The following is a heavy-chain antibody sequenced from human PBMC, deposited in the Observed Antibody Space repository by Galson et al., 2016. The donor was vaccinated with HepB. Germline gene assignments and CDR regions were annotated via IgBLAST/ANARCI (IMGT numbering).Heavy chain of an antibody. V-gene: IGHV3-53*01. CDR1: GFTFSNAW. Sequence: SLRLSCAASGFTFSNAWMSWVRQAPGKGLEWVSTIYSDGSTYYADSVKGRFTISRDNSKNTLYLQMNSLRAEDTALYYCARGRGYSGYASYYGMDVWGQGTTVTVSS. J-gene: IGHJ6*02. D-gene: IGHD5-12*01. CDR2: IYSDGST. CDR3: ARGRGYSGYASYYGMDV.